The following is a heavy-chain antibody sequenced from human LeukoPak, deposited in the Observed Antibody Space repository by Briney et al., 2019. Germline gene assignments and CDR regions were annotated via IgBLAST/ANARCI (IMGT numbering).Heavy chain of an antibody. D-gene: IGHD4-17*01. V-gene: IGHV1-69*06. Sequence: SVKVSCKASGGTFSSYAISWVRQAPGQGLEWMGRIIPIFGTANYAQKFQGRVAITADKSTSTAYMELSSLRSEDTAVYYCARDPTVTTWVWFDPWGQGTLVTVSS. CDR1: GGTFSSYA. CDR2: IIPIFGTA. CDR3: ARDPTVTTWVWFDP. J-gene: IGHJ5*02.